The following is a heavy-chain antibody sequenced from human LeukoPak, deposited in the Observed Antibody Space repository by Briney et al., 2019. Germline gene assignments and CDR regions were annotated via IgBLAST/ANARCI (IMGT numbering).Heavy chain of an antibody. D-gene: IGHD3-22*01. Sequence: GGSLRLSCAASGFTFSSYSMNWVRQAPGKGLEWVSYISSGSSTIYNADSVKGRFTISRDNAKNSLYLQMNSLRAEDTAVYYCARALGSSGNYWSYYYYMDVWGKGTTVTVSS. CDR3: ARALGSSGNYWSYYYYMDV. CDR1: GFTFSSYS. J-gene: IGHJ6*03. CDR2: ISSGSSTI. V-gene: IGHV3-48*01.